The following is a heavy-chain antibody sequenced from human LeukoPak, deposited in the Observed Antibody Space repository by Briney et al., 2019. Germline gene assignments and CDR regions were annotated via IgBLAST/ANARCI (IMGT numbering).Heavy chain of an antibody. Sequence: PGGSLRLSCAASGFTFSDYYMSWIRQAPGKGLEWVSYISSSGSTIYYADSVKGRFTISRDNAKNSLYLQMNSLRAEDTAVYYCARAPRLGIYALGAFDIWGQGTMVTVSS. CDR3: ARAPRLGIYALGAFDI. V-gene: IGHV3-11*04. CDR2: ISSSGSTI. D-gene: IGHD3-16*01. J-gene: IGHJ3*02. CDR1: GFTFSDYY.